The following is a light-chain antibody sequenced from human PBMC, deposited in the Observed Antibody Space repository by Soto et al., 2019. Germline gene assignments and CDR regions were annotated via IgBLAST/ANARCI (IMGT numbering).Light chain of an antibody. V-gene: IGLV2-14*01. Sequence: QSALTQPASVSGSPGQSITISCTGTSSDVGGYDYVSWYQLHPGKAPKLMVFEVSNRPSGVPDRFSGSKSGNTASLTISGLQAEDEADYYCCLYAVTFYVFGTGTKVTVL. CDR2: EVS. CDR3: CLYAVTFYV. J-gene: IGLJ1*01. CDR1: SSDVGGYDY.